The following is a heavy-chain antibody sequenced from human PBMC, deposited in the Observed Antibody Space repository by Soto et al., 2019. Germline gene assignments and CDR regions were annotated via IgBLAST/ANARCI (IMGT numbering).Heavy chain of an antibody. V-gene: IGHV3-53*01. CDR3: ARSGYSFAWGY. CDR1: GFLVNSAY. CDR2: INSDGST. Sequence: EVQLVESGGGLIPPGGSLRLSCAASGFLVNSAYMTWVRKAPGKGLEWLSMINSDGSTLYAESVKGRFTISRDNSKNRLDLQMNSRRAEDTAMYYCARSGYSFAWGYWGQGTLVIVTS. J-gene: IGHJ4*02. D-gene: IGHD5-18*01.